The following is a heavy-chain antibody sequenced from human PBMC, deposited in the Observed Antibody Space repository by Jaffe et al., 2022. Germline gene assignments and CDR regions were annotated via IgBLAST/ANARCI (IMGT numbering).Heavy chain of an antibody. D-gene: IGHD3-22*01. J-gene: IGHJ5*02. Sequence: QVQLVQSGAEVKKPGASVKVSCKASGYTFTSYYMHWVRQAPGQGLEWMGIINPSGGSTSYAQKFQGRVTMTRDTSTSTVYMELSSLRSEDTAVYYCARDKGRYDSSGYYYRGPFDPWGQGTLVTVSS. CDR2: INPSGGST. V-gene: IGHV1-46*01. CDR1: GYTFTSYY. CDR3: ARDKGRYDSSGYYYRGPFDP.